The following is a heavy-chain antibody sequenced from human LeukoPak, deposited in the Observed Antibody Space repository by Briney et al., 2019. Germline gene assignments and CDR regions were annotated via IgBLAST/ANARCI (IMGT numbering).Heavy chain of an antibody. CDR1: GGTFSSYA. CDR3: ASYLREVIWYYYYGMDV. J-gene: IGHJ6*02. V-gene: IGHV1-69*13. CDR2: IIPIFGTA. D-gene: IGHD3-10*02. Sequence: SVKVSCKASGGTFSSYAISWVRQAPGQGLEWMGGIIPIFGTANYAQKFQGRVTITADESTSTAYMELSSLRSEDTAVYYCASYLREVIWYYYYGMDVWGQGTTVTVSS.